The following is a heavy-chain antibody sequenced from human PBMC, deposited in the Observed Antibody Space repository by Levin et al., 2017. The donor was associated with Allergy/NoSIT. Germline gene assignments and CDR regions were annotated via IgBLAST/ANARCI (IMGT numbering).Heavy chain of an antibody. J-gene: IGHJ4*02. CDR3: ASGYYGRGDY. V-gene: IGHV4-38-2*01. D-gene: IGHD3-10*02. CDR2: IYHSGST. Sequence: SCAVSGYSISSGYYWGWIRQPPGKGLEWIGSIYHSGSTYYNPSLKSRVTISIDTSKNQFSLKLSSVTAADTAVYYCASGYYGRGDYWGQGTLVTVSS. CDR1: GYSISSGYY.